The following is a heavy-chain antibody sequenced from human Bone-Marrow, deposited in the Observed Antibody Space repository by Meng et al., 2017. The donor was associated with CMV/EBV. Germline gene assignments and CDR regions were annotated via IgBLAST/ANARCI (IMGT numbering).Heavy chain of an antibody. CDR2: ISWNSGSI. CDR3: AKEGRGYSYFDY. CDR1: GGSFSGYY. Sequence: LSLTCAVYGGSFSGYYWSWIRQPPGKGLEWVSGISWNSGSIGYADSVKGRFTISRDNAKNSLYLQMNSLRAEDTALYYCAKEGRGYSYFDYWGQGTLVTVSS. D-gene: IGHD5-18*01. J-gene: IGHJ4*02. V-gene: IGHV3-9*01.